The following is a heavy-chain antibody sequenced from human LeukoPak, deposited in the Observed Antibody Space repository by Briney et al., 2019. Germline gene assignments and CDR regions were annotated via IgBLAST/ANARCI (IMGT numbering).Heavy chain of an antibody. CDR2: IKSKTDGGTT. D-gene: IGHD3-3*01. Sequence: PGGSLRLSCAASGFTFSNAWMNWVRQAPGKGLEWVGRIKSKTDGGTTDYAAPVKGRFTISRDDSKNTLYLQMNSLKTEDTAVYYCTTEIKLTIFGVVICWGQGTLVTVSS. J-gene: IGHJ4*02. CDR1: GFTFSNAW. V-gene: IGHV3-15*07. CDR3: TTEIKLTIFGVVIC.